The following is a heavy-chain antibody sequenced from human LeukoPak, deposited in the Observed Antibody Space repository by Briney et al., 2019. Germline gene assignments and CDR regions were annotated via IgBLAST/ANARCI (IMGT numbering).Heavy chain of an antibody. Sequence: GGSLRLSCAASGFTFSDFWMHWVRQAPGKGLEWVSAISGSGGSTYYADSVKGRFTISRDNSKNTLYLQMNSLRAEDTAVYYCAKDGQQQLVAYWYFDLXXXGTLVTVSS. V-gene: IGHV3-23*01. CDR1: GFTFSDFW. D-gene: IGHD6-13*01. J-gene: IGHJ2*01. CDR2: ISGSGGST. CDR3: AKDGQQQLVAYWYFDL.